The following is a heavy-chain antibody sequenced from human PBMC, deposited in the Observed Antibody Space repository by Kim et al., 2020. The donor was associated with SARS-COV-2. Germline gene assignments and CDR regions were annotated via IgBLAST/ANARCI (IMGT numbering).Heavy chain of an antibody. D-gene: IGHD3-16*02. Sequence: GGSLRLSCAASGFTFSSYWMHWVRQAPGKGLVWVSRINSDGSSTSYADSVKGRFTISRDNAKNTLYLQMNSLRAEDTAVYYCARGPALPYYYYYGMDVWGQGTTVTVSS. V-gene: IGHV3-74*01. CDR1: GFTFSSYW. CDR2: INSDGSST. CDR3: ARGPALPYYYYYGMDV. J-gene: IGHJ6*02.